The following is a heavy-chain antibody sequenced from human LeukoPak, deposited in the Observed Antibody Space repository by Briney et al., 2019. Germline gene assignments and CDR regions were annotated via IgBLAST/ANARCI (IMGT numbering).Heavy chain of an antibody. J-gene: IGHJ4*02. CDR2: ISGSGGST. D-gene: IGHD5-18*01. Sequence: GGSLRLSCAASGFTFSSYAMTWVRQAPGKGLEWVSFISGSGGSTYYADSVKGRFTISRDNSKNTLYLQMNSLRGEDTAVYYCAKGLGYSYGADYWGQGTLVTVSS. V-gene: IGHV3-23*01. CDR1: GFTFSSYA. CDR3: AKGLGYSYGADY.